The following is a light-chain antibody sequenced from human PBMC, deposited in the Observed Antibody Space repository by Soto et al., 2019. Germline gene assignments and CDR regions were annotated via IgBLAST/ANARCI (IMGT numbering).Light chain of an antibody. CDR3: QQSNNWPPLT. Sequence: EVVMTQSPATLSASPGERVILSCRASQNIGSNLAWYQQRPGQAPRLLMYGASTRATETPARFSGSGSATDFSLTISSLQIEDFALYYCQQSNNWPPLTFGGGTKVDIK. CDR1: QNIGSN. CDR2: GAS. V-gene: IGKV3-15*01. J-gene: IGKJ4*01.